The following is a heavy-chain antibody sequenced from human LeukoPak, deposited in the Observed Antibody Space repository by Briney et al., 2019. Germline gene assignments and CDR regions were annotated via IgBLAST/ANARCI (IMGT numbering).Heavy chain of an antibody. D-gene: IGHD2-15*01. J-gene: IGHJ5*02. CDR1: GGSISSSSYY. Sequence: SETLSLTCTVSGGSISSSSYYWGWIRQPPGKGLEWIGSIYYSGSTYYNPSLKRRVTISVDTSKNQFSLKLSSVTAADTAVYYCARRIVVVVAASNWFDPWGQGTLVTVSS. CDR3: ARRIVVVVAASNWFDP. CDR2: IYYSGST. V-gene: IGHV4-39*01.